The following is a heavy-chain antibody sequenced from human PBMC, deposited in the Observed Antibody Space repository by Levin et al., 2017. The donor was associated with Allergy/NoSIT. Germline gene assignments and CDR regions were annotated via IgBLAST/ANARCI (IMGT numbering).Heavy chain of an antibody. CDR3: ARLSGTVWSPFDL. J-gene: IGHJ4*02. D-gene: IGHD1-1*01. CDR1: GFTVSSHY. V-gene: IGHV3-53*01. Sequence: GGSLRLSCAASGFTVSSHYMSWVRQAPGKGLEWVSLYYGDGRTAYGDSVKGRFTISRDISRNTLDLQMNSLRAEDTALYYCARLSGTVWSPFDLWGQGTLVTVSS. CDR2: YYGDGRT.